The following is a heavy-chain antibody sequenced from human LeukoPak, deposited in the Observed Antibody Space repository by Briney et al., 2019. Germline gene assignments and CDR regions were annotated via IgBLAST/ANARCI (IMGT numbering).Heavy chain of an antibody. CDR2: ISYDGSNK. D-gene: IGHD6-19*01. Sequence: GGSLRLSCAASGFTFSSYGLHWVRQAPGKGLEWVAVISYDGSNKYYADSVRGRFTISRDNSKKTVYLQMNSLRAEDTAVYYCAKDRSSGWFEGFDYWGQGILVTVSS. CDR1: GFTFSSYG. J-gene: IGHJ4*02. CDR3: AKDRSSGWFEGFDY. V-gene: IGHV3-30*18.